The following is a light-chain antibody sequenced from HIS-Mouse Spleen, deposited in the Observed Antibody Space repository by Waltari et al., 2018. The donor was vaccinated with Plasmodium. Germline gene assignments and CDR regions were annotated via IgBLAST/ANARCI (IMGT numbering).Light chain of an antibody. CDR3: YSTDSSGNHRV. J-gene: IGLJ3*02. Sequence: SYELTQPPSVSVSPGQTARITGSGDALPKKYAYWYQQKSGQAPVLVIYEDSKRPPGIPERVSGSSSGTMATFSISGAQVEDEADYYCYSTDSSGNHRVFGGGTKLTVL. CDR2: EDS. CDR1: ALPKKY. V-gene: IGLV3-10*01.